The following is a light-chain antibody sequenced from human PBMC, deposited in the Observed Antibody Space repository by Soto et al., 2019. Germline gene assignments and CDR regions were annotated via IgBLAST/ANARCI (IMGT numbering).Light chain of an antibody. CDR1: QTSSSW. Sequence: DLQMAQSPSTLSGSVGDRVTITCRGSQTSSSWLAWYQQKPGKAPKLLIYKASTLKSGVPSTFSGCGSGTEFTLTISSLQPDDFATYYCQHYNSYSEAFGLGTKVDIK. CDR2: KAS. CDR3: QHYNSYSEA. V-gene: IGKV1-5*03. J-gene: IGKJ1*01.